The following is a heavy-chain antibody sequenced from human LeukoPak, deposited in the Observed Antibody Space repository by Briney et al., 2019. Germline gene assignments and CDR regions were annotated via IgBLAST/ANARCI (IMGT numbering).Heavy chain of an antibody. CDR1: GGTFSSYA. CDR3: ARESLPPLRYSSGNAFDI. V-gene: IGHV1-69*04. CDR2: IIPILGIA. J-gene: IGHJ3*02. Sequence: SVKVSCKASGGTFSSYAISWVRQAPGQGLEWMGRIIPILGIANYAQKFQGRVTITADKSTSTAYMELSSLRSEDTAVYYCARESLPPLRYSSGNAFDIWGQGTMVTVSS. D-gene: IGHD3-9*01.